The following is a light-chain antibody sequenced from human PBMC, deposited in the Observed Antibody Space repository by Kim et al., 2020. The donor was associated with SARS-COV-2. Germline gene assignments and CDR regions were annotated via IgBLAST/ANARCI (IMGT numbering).Light chain of an antibody. CDR1: SNIVGNQG. V-gene: IGLV10-54*02. J-gene: IGLJ6*01. Sequence: QAGLTQPPSVSKGLRQTATLTCTGNSNIVGNQGAAWLQQHQGHPPKLLSYRNNNRPSGISERFSASRSGNTASLTITGLQPEDEADYYCSALDSSLSAPNVFGSGTKVTVL. CDR3: SALDSSLSAPNV. CDR2: RNN.